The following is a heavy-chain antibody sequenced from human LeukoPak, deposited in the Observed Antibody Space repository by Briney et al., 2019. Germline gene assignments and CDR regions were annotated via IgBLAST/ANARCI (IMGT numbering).Heavy chain of an antibody. J-gene: IGHJ3*02. CDR1: GFTFSSYW. CDR2: IKQDGSEK. Sequence: GGSLRLSCAASGFTFSSYWMSWVRQAPGKGLEWVANIKQDGSEKYYVDSVKGRFTIYRDNAKNSLYLQMNSLRAEDTAVYYCARGTAMVRDAFDIWGQGTMVTVSS. D-gene: IGHD5-18*01. V-gene: IGHV3-7*04. CDR3: ARGTAMVRDAFDI.